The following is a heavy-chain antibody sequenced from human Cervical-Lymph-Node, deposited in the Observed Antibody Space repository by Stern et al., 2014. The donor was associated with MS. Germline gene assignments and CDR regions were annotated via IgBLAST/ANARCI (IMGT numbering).Heavy chain of an antibody. CDR1: GYTFTSYD. CDR3: ARCPYYYDSSGYVYYFDY. D-gene: IGHD3-22*01. CDR2: MNPNSGNT. Sequence: VQLVESGAEVKKPGASVKVSCKASGYTFTSYDINWVRQATGQGLEWMGWMNPNSGNTGYAQKFQGRVTMTRNTSISTAYMELSSLRSEDTAVYYCARCPYYYDSSGYVYYFDYWGQGTLVTVSS. V-gene: IGHV1-8*01. J-gene: IGHJ4*02.